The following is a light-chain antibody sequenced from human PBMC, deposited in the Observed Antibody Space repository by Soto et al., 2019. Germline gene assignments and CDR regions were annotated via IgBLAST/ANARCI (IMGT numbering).Light chain of an antibody. J-gene: IGKJ1*01. CDR1: QSNSNY. CDR2: AAS. V-gene: IGKV1-39*01. Sequence: DIQMTQSPSSLSASVGDRVTITCRASQSNSNYLNWYQQKPGKAPKLLIYAASRMQSGVSSRFSSSGSETDFTLTNSSLHPDDSAKDYCHQSCSPLWAFGQGNKVEV. CDR3: HQSCSPLWA.